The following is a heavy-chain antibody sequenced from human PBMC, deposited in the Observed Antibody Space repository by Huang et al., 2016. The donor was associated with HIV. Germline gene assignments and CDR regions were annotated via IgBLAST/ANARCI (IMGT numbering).Heavy chain of an antibody. V-gene: IGHV1-18*01. CDR2: VSPYNGYT. CDR1: GYTFSGYA. J-gene: IGHJ4*02. CDR3: ARKFGRDFDY. Sequence: QVKLVQSGAEVKKPGASVKVSCNPSGYTFSGYAITWVRQAPGQGLYWMGWVSPYNGYTNYVPNLQGRVTMTTDMSTTTAYMELRSLTSDDTAIYYCARKFGRDFDYWGQGTLVTVSS. D-gene: IGHD3-16*01.